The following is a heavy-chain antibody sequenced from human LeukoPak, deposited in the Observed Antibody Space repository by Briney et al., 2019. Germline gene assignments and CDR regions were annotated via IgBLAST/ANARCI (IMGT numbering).Heavy chain of an antibody. Sequence: SETLSLTCTVSGGSVSIGSYYWSWIRQPAGKGLEWIGRIYVGGSTDYNPSLKSRVTILKDMSKNQFSLRLSSVTAADTAVYYCARDTRKGYCSSTSCRWFDPWGQGTLVTVSS. V-gene: IGHV4-61*10. J-gene: IGHJ5*02. CDR2: IYVGGST. CDR3: ARDTRKGYCSSTSCRWFDP. D-gene: IGHD2-2*01. CDR1: GGSVSIGSYY.